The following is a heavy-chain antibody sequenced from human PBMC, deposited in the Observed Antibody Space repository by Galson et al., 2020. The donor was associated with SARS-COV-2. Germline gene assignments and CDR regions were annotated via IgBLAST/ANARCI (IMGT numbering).Heavy chain of an antibody. Sequence: PGGSLRLSCAASGFTFSSYAMHWVRQAPGKGLEWVAVISYDGSNKYYADSVKGRFTISRDNSKNTLYLQMNSLRAEDTAVYYCARDPGVYRYPDYWGQGTLVTVSS. CDR3: ARDPGVYRYPDY. CDR2: ISYDGSNK. V-gene: IGHV3-30-3*01. D-gene: IGHD6-13*01. CDR1: GFTFSSYA. J-gene: IGHJ4*02.